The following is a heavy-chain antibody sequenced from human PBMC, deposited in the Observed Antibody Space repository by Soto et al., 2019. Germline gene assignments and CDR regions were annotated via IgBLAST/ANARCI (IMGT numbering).Heavy chain of an antibody. Sequence: PGGSLRLSXAASGFTFSSYAMSWIRQPPGKGLEWIGEIDQSRGTNYNPSLKSRVSISLDTSNNHFSLKLRSVAAADSAVYYCAGGTLTATTATDYWGQGSLVTVSS. V-gene: IGHV4-34*01. CDR1: GFTFSSYA. J-gene: IGHJ4*02. CDR3: AGGTLTATTATDY. D-gene: IGHD1-1*01. CDR2: IDQSRGT.